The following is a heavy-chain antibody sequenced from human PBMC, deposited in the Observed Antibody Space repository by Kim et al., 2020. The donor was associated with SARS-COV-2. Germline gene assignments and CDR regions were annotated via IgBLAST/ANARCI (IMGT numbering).Heavy chain of an antibody. V-gene: IGHV4-4*07. Sequence: TSSTPALQSRVTMSVDTSKNQFYLKLSSVTTADTAVYYCARELLHNWFDPWGQGTLVTVSS. CDR2: T. CDR3: ARELLHNWFDP. J-gene: IGHJ5*02. D-gene: IGHD2-15*01.